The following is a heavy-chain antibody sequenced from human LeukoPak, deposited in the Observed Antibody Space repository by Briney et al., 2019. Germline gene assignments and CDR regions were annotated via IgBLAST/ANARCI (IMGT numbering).Heavy chain of an antibody. D-gene: IGHD3-22*01. CDR3: ARGRCYYDSSGYKACYFDY. CDR1: GFTVSSHY. J-gene: IGHJ4*02. V-gene: IGHV3-53*01. CDR2: IYSGGST. Sequence: GGSLRLSCAASGFTVSSHYMSWVRQAPGKGLEWVSVIYSGGSTYYTDSVKGRFTISRDNSKNTLYLQMNSLRAEDTALYYCARGRCYYDSSGYKACYFDYWGQGTLVTVSS.